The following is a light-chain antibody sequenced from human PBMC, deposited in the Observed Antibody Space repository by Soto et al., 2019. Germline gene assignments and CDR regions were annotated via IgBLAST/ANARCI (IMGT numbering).Light chain of an antibody. J-gene: IGLJ1*01. CDR1: SSDVGGYNY. Sequence: QSALTQPASVSGSPGQSITISCTGTSSDVGGYNYVSWYQHHPGKAPKLIIYEVSNRPSGVSHRFSGSKSGNTASLTISGHQAEDEADYYCRSYASRSTDVFGTGTKLTVL. CDR2: EVS. V-gene: IGLV2-14*01. CDR3: RSYASRSTDV.